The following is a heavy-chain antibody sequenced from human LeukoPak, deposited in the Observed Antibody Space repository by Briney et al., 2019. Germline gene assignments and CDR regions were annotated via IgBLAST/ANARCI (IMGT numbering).Heavy chain of an antibody. V-gene: IGHV1-18*01. D-gene: IGHD1-14*01. CDR3: ARVYNSYYYYMDV. J-gene: IGHJ6*03. Sequence: ASVKVSCEASGYTFDIYGNAWVRQAPGQGLEWMGWIATYNGKTDYAQNLQGRVTMTTDLSTGTAYMELRSLRSDDTAVYYCARVYNSYYYYMDVWGKGTPVTVSS. CDR1: GYTFDIYG. CDR2: IATYNGKT.